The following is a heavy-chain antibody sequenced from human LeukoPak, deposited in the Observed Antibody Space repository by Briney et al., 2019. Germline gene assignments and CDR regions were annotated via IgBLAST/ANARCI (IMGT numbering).Heavy chain of an antibody. CDR3: ARDAGLYGDSYYFDY. CDR2: ISSSSSYI. Sequence: GGSLRLSCAASGFTFSSYSMNWVRQAPGKGLEWVSSISSSSSYIYYADSVKGRFTISRDNAKNSLYLQMNSLRAEDTAVYYCARDAGLYGDSYYFDYWGQGTLVTVSS. V-gene: IGHV3-21*01. CDR1: GFTFSSYS. J-gene: IGHJ4*02. D-gene: IGHD4-17*01.